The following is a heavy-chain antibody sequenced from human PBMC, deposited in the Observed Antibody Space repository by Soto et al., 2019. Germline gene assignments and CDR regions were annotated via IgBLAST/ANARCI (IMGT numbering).Heavy chain of an antibody. CDR2: IIPIFGTA. V-gene: IGHV1-69*12. J-gene: IGHJ6*02. Sequence: QVQLVQSGAEVKKPGSSVKVSCKASGGTFSSYAISWVRQAPGQGLEWVGGIIPIFGTANYAHKFQGRVTITADESTSTAYMELSSLRSEDTAVYYCAREGGSGSYRYYGMDVWGQGTTVTVSS. CDR1: GGTFSSYA. D-gene: IGHD3-10*01. CDR3: AREGGSGSYRYYGMDV.